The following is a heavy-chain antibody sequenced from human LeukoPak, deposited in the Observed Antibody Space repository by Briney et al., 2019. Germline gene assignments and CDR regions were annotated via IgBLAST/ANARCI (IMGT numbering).Heavy chain of an antibody. CDR1: GGTFSSYT. J-gene: IGHJ4*02. V-gene: IGHV1-69*02. CDR2: IIPILGIA. CDR3: ASPQVDGWYLSHYFDY. Sequence: ASVKVSCKASGGTFSSYTISWVRQAPGQGLEWMGRIIPILGIANYAQKFQGRVTITADKSTSTAYMELSSLRSEDTAVYYCASPQVDGWYLSHYFDYWGQGTLVTVSS. D-gene: IGHD6-19*01.